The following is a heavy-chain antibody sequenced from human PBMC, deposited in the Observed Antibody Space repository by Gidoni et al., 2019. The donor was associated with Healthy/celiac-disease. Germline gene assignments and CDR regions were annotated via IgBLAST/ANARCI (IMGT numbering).Heavy chain of an antibody. CDR2: IIPILGIA. Sequence: QVQLVQSGAEVKKPGSSVKVSCKASGGTFSSYTISWVRQAPGQGLEWMGRIIPILGIANYAQKFQGRVTITADKSTSTAYMELSSLRSEDTAVYYCARDLVELEKGDYWGQGTLVTVSS. CDR3: ARDLVELEKGDY. V-gene: IGHV1-69*08. J-gene: IGHJ4*02. CDR1: GGTFSSYT. D-gene: IGHD3-9*01.